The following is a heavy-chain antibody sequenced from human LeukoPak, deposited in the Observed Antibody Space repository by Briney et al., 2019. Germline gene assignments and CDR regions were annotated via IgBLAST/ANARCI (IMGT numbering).Heavy chain of an antibody. CDR2: INGGGNTT. CDR1: GFAFSSFA. V-gene: IGHV3-23*01. Sequence: GGSLRLSCAASGFAFSSFAMGWVRQSPGKGLEWLSTINGGGNTTFYSDSVKGRFTISRDNSKNTLYLHMDSLRPDDTAIYCCTKELHVAVAVADYYYFYMDVWGGGTAVTVSS. J-gene: IGHJ6*03. D-gene: IGHD6-19*01. CDR3: TKELHVAVAVADYYYFYMDV.